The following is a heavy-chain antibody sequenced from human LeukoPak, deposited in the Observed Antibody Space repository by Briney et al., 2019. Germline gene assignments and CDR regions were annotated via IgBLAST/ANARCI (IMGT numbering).Heavy chain of an antibody. CDR1: GFTFSSYG. D-gene: IGHD3-10*01. J-gene: IGHJ6*03. Sequence: GGSLRLSCAASGFTFSSYGMNWVRQAPGKGLEWVSSISSSSSYIYYADSVKGRFTISRDNAKNSLYLQMNSLRAEDTAVYYCARDRHGSGSYYPSYYYYMDVWGKGTTVTVSS. CDR3: ARDRHGSGSYYPSYYYYMDV. CDR2: ISSSSSYI. V-gene: IGHV3-21*01.